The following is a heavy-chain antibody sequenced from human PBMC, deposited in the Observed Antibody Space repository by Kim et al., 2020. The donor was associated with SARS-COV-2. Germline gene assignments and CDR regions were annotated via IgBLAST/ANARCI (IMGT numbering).Heavy chain of an antibody. V-gene: IGHV3-48*02. J-gene: IGHJ4*02. CDR2: ISSTGSTI. D-gene: IGHD3-10*01. CDR1: KFTFSSYS. Sequence: GGSLRLSCAASKFTFSSYSMNWVRQAPGKGLEWVSYISSTGSTIYYADSVRGRFTVSRDNARNSLFLQMNSLRDEDAAVYYCARGISYPANFDYWGPGTLVTVSS. CDR3: ARGISYPANFDY.